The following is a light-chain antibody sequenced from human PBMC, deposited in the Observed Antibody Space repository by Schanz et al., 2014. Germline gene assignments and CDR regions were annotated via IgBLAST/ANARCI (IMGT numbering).Light chain of an antibody. J-gene: IGKJ2*01. V-gene: IGKV3-20*01. CDR3: QQYVSSPFT. CDR1: QSISSY. CDR2: GAS. Sequence: EIVLTQSPGTLSLSPGERATLSCRASQSISSYLAWYQHRPGQAPRLLIYGASARATGIPDTFSGSGSGTDFTLTISRLEPEDFAVYYCQQYVSSPFTFGQGTKLEIK.